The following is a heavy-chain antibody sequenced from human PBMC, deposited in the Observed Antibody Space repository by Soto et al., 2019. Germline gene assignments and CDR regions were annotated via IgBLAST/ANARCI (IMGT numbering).Heavy chain of an antibody. CDR1: GGTFSSYA. D-gene: IGHD6-19*01. CDR2: IIPIFGTA. CDR3: ARAIAVAGTVIAFDI. V-gene: IGHV1-69*13. J-gene: IGHJ3*02. Sequence: GASVKVSCKASGGTFSSYAISWVRQAPGQGLEWMGGIIPIFGTANYAQKFQGRVTITADESTSTAYMELSSLRSEDTAVYYCARAIAVAGTVIAFDIWGQGTMVTVSS.